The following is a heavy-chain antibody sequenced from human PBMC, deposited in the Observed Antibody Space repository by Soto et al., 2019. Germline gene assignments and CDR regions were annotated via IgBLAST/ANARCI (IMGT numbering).Heavy chain of an antibody. CDR1: GYTFTSYG. Sequence: QVQLVQSGAEVKKPGASVKVSCKASGYTFTSYGISWVRQAPGQGLEWMGWISAYNGNTNYAQKLQGRVTMTTDTSTSTACMELRSLRSDDTAASYCASGLQYYHGSGSYYGMDVWGQGTTVTVSS. CDR2: ISAYNGNT. D-gene: IGHD3-10*01. J-gene: IGHJ6*02. CDR3: ASGLQYYHGSGSYYGMDV. V-gene: IGHV1-18*04.